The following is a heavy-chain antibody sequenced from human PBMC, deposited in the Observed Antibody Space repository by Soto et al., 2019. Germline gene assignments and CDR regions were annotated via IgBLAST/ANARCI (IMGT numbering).Heavy chain of an antibody. CDR2: IYHSGST. J-gene: IGHJ3*02. CDR1: SGSISSSNW. CDR3: ARDSLEWGGHDAFDI. D-gene: IGHD3-10*01. V-gene: IGHV4-4*02. Sequence: QVQLQESGPGLVKPSGTLSLTCAVSSGSISSSNWWSWVRQPPGKGLEWIGEIYHSGSTNYNPSLKSRVTRSVDKSKNQFSLKLSSVTAADTAVYYCARDSLEWGGHDAFDIWGQGTMVTVSS.